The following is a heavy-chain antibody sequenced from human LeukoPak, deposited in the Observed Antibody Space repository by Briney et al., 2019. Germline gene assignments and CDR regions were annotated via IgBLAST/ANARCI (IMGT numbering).Heavy chain of an antibody. Sequence: GGSLRLSCAASGFTFSSYAMSWVRQAPGKGLQWLSGISASGDVTFHADRVKGRFAISRDNSKNTLYLQMTGLRAGDTAEYYCAKSLFTSATGTGRAFHIWGQGTMVTVSP. CDR1: GFTFSSYA. J-gene: IGHJ3*02. V-gene: IGHV3-23*01. D-gene: IGHD1-1*01. CDR2: ISASGDVT. CDR3: AKSLFTSATGTGRAFHI.